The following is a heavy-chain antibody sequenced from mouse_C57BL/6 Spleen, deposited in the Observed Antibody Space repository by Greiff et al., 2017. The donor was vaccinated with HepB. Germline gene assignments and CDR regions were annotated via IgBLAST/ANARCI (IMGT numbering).Heavy chain of an antibody. CDR2: ISDGGSYT. Sequence: EVMLVESGGGLVKPGGSLKLSCAASGFTFSSYAMSWVRQTPEKRLEWVATISDGGSYTYYPDNVKGRFTISRDNAKNNLYLQMSHLKSEDTAMYYCAREGLRREDYYAMDYGGQGTSVTVSS. V-gene: IGHV5-4*01. D-gene: IGHD2-4*01. J-gene: IGHJ4*01. CDR1: GFTFSSYA. CDR3: AREGLRREDYYAMDY.